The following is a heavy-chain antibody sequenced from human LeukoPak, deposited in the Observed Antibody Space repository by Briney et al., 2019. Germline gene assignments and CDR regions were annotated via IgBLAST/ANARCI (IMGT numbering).Heavy chain of an antibody. D-gene: IGHD6-13*01. V-gene: IGHV3-11*03. CDR3: ARTGIAAAGTPEYYYYYGMDV. Sequence: GGSLRLSCAASGFTFSDYYMSWIRQAPGKGLEWVSYIYSSSSYTNYADSVKGRFTISRDNAKNSLYLQMNSLRAEDTAVYYCARTGIAAAGTPEYYYYYGMDVWGQGTTVTVSS. CDR1: GFTFSDYY. CDR2: IYSSSSYT. J-gene: IGHJ6*02.